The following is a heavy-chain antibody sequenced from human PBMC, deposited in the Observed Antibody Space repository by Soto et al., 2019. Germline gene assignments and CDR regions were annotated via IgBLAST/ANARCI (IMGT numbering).Heavy chain of an antibody. J-gene: IGHJ6*02. Sequence: ASVKVSCKASGYTFTGYYMHWVRQAPGQGLEWMGWINPNSGGTNYAQKFQGRVTMTRDTSISTAYMELSRLRSDDTAVYYCARGGRRELGWLHIGGVYYYGMDVWGQGTKVTVSS. CDR3: ARGGRRELGWLHIGGVYYYGMDV. CDR1: GYTFTGYY. V-gene: IGHV1-2*02. D-gene: IGHD1-26*01. CDR2: INPNSGGT.